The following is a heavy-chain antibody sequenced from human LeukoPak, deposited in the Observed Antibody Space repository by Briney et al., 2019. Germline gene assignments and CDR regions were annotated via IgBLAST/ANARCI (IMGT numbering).Heavy chain of an antibody. Sequence: ASVKVSCKASVYTFTSYGISWVRQAPGQGLEWMGIINPSGGSTSYAQKFQGRVTMTRDMSTSTVYMELSSLRSEDTAVYYCARGSGKDIVLVPAADYWGPGTLGTVSS. V-gene: IGHV1-46*01. D-gene: IGHD2-2*01. CDR3: ARGSGKDIVLVPAADY. CDR2: INPSGGST. CDR1: VYTFTSYG. J-gene: IGHJ4*02.